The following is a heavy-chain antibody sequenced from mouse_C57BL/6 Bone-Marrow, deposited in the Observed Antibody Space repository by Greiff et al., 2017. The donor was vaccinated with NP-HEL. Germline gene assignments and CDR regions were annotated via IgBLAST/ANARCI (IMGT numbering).Heavy chain of an antibody. V-gene: IGHV1-81*01. CDR3: ARGGYYDPYYAMDY. Sequence: VKLMESGAELARPGASVKLSCKASGYTFTSYGISWVKQRTGQGLEWIGEIYPRSGNTYYNEKFKGKATLTADKSSSTAYMELRSLTSEDSAVYFCARGGYYDPYYAMDYWGQGTSVTVSS. D-gene: IGHD2-4*01. J-gene: IGHJ4*01. CDR1: GYTFTSYG. CDR2: IYPRSGNT.